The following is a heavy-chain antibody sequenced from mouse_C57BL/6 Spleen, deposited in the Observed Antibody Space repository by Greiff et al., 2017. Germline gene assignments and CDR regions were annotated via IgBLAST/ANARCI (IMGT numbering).Heavy chain of an antibody. V-gene: IGHV5-4*01. CDR3: AREGADYYGSSYCDY. D-gene: IGHD1-1*01. CDR2: ISDGGSYT. Sequence: DVQLVESGGGLVKPGGSLKLSCAASGFTFSSYAMSWVRQTPEKRLEWVATISDGGSYTSYPDNVKGRFTISRNNAKNNLYLQRSHLKSEDTAMYYCAREGADYYGSSYCDYWGQGTTLTVSS. CDR1: GFTFSSYA. J-gene: IGHJ2*01.